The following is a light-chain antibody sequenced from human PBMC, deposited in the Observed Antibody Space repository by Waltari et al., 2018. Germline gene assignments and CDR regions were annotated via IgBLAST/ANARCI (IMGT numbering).Light chain of an antibody. J-gene: IGKJ2*01. CDR3: QQRSNWPT. Sequence: EIVLTQSPATLSLSPGERATLSCRASQSVSSYLAWYQQKPGQAPRLLIYDASNMATGIPARFSGSGSGTDFTLTISSLEPEDFAVYYCQQRSNWPTCGQGTKLEIK. CDR1: QSVSSY. CDR2: DAS. V-gene: IGKV3-11*01.